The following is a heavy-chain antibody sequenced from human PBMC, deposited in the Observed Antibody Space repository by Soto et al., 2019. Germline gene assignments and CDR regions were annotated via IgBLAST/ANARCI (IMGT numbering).Heavy chain of an antibody. CDR2: IRSKANSYAT. CDR1: GFTFSGSA. CDR3: TRHPDQNVDSSGRDY. Sequence: EVQLVESGGGLVQPGGSLKLSCAASGFTFSGSAMHWVRQASGKGLEWVGRIRSKANSYATAYAASVKGRFTIPRHDSKNTAYLQMNSSKTEDTAVYYCTRHPDQNVDSSGRDYWGQGTLVTVSS. V-gene: IGHV3-73*01. J-gene: IGHJ4*02. D-gene: IGHD3-22*01.